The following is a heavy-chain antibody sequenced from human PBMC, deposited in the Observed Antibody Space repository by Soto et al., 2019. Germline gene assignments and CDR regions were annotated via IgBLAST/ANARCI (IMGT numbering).Heavy chain of an antibody. Sequence: GGSLRLSCASPGFTFSNAWMNWVRQAPGKGLEWVGRIKSKTDGGTTDYAAPVKGRFTISRDDSKNTLYLQMNSLKTEDTAVYYCTTYCSSTSCQYYYYYGMDVWGQGTTVTVSS. CDR1: GFTFSNAW. D-gene: IGHD2-2*01. CDR3: TTYCSSTSCQYYYYYGMDV. J-gene: IGHJ6*02. V-gene: IGHV3-15*07. CDR2: IKSKTDGGTT.